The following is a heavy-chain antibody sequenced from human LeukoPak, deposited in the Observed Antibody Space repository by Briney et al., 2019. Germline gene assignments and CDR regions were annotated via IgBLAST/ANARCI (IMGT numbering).Heavy chain of an antibody. V-gene: IGHV3-53*01. CDR3: ATESMIRGVIF. J-gene: IGHJ4*02. CDR2: LYTGGTT. Sequence: GGSLRLSCAAYGFTVSSNYMSWVRQAPGKGLEWVSLLYTGGTTYYADSVKGRFTISRDNSKNTVYLQMYSLRAEDTAVYYCATESMIRGVIFGGQGTLVTVSS. CDR1: GFTVSSNY. D-gene: IGHD3-10*01.